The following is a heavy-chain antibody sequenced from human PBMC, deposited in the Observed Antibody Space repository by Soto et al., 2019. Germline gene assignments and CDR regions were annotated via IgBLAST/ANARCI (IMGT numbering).Heavy chain of an antibody. D-gene: IGHD3-3*01. J-gene: IGHJ4*02. Sequence: DVQLVESGGGLVQPGRSLRLSCAASGFTFDDYAMHWVRQAPGKGLEWVSGISWNSGSIGYADSVKGRFTISRDYAKNSLYLQMNSLRADDTALYYCAKAGFWSGYYSLVDYWGQGTLVTVSS. V-gene: IGHV3-9*01. CDR3: AKAGFWSGYYSLVDY. CDR2: ISWNSGSI. CDR1: GFTFDDYA.